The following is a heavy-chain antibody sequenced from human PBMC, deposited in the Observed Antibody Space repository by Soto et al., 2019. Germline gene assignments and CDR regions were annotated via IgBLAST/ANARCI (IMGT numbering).Heavy chain of an antibody. Sequence: QVHLVQSGPEVKKAGASMKVSCRASGYVFPDFDIHWVRQAPGQGREWMGWMNPNRVYTRYSSQFEGRVSMTRDNYKPTAYLEVTGLRRDDTAISFCARGLPGWGPLDFWAHGTPVTVSS. D-gene: IGHD7-27*01. J-gene: IGHJ4*01. CDR3: ARGLPGWGPLDF. V-gene: IGHV1-8*01. CDR2: MNPNRVYT. CDR1: GYVFPDFD.